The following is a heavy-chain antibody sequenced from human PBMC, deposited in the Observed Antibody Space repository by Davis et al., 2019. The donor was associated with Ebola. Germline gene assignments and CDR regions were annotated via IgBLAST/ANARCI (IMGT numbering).Heavy chain of an antibody. CDR1: GFTFSSYS. V-gene: IGHV3-21*01. CDR2: ISSSSSYI. Sequence: GGSLRLSCAASGFTFSSYSMNWVRQAPGKGLEWVSSISSSSSYIYYTDSVKGRFTISRDNAKNSLYLQMNSLRAEDTAVYYCARVSFYDFWTGYYPIYFDYWGQGTLVTVSS. CDR3: ARVSFYDFWTGYYPIYFDY. J-gene: IGHJ4*02. D-gene: IGHD3-3*01.